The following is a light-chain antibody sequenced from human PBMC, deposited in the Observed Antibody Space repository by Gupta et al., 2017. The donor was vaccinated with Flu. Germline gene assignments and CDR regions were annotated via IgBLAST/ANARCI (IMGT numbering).Light chain of an antibody. J-gene: IGLJ3*02. V-gene: IGLV2-14*01. Sequence: QSALTQPASLSGSPGQSITITCTATNSDVGVYNDVSWFQQHPGKAPKLMIYEVTNRPSGVSNRFSGSRSGNTASLTISGLQDEDEADYYCSSYISRRIWVFGGGTRLTVL. CDR2: EVT. CDR1: NSDVGVYND. CDR3: SSYISRRIWV.